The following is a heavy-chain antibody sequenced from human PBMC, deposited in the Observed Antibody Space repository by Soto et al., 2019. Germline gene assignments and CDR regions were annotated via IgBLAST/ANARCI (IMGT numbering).Heavy chain of an antibody. J-gene: IGHJ6*03. D-gene: IGHD3-10*01. CDR3: AGLRGYYYYIDV. Sequence: QVQLQQWGAGLLKPSETLSLTCAVHGASSGTYYWTWIRQPPGKGLEWIGEINDSGSANHNPSLKSRVIISVGTSKNQFSLRLNSVTAADTAVYYCAGLRGYYYYIDVWGKGTTVTVSS. V-gene: IGHV4-34*01. CDR2: INDSGSA. CDR1: GASSGTYY.